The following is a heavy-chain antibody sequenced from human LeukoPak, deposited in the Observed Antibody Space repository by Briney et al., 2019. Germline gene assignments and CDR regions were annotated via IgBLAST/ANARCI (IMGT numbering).Heavy chain of an antibody. Sequence: PGRSLRLSCAASGFTFGDYAMHWVRQAPGKGLEWVSGISWNSGSIGYADSVKGRFTISRDNAKNSLFLQMNSLRAEDMALYYCAKGDTTVTTYYFDYWGQGTLVTVSS. CDR3: AKGDTTVTTYYFDY. CDR1: GFTFGDYA. CDR2: ISWNSGSI. J-gene: IGHJ4*02. V-gene: IGHV3-9*03. D-gene: IGHD4-17*01.